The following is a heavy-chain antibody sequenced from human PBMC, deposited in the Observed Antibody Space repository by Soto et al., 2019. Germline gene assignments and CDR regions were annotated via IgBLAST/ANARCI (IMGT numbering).Heavy chain of an antibody. CDR1: GFTFISYA. CDR3: ASTVPGSPTRPDYWYFHL. CDR2: ISGGGDAT. V-gene: IGHV3-23*01. D-gene: IGHD4-17*01. Sequence: EVQLLESGGGLVQPGGSLRLSCAASGFTFISYAMNWVRQAPGKGLQWVSAISGGGDATFYADSVKGRFTISRDNSRNTVSLHMNSLGAADTAAHYCASTVPGSPTRPDYWYFHLWGRGTLVPVSS. J-gene: IGHJ2*01.